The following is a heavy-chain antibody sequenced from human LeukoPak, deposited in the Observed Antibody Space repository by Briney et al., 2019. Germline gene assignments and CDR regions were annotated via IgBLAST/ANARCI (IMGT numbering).Heavy chain of an antibody. CDR1: GFTFSSYG. Sequence: PGRSLRLSCAASGFTFSSYGMHWVRQAPGKGLEWVAVIWYDGSNKYYADSVKGRFTISRDNSKNTLYLQMNSLRGEDTAVYYCARADRDGNKRFLDWGQGTLVTVSS. CDR3: ARADRDGNKRFLD. J-gene: IGHJ4*02. D-gene: IGHD5-24*01. V-gene: IGHV3-33*01. CDR2: IWYDGSNK.